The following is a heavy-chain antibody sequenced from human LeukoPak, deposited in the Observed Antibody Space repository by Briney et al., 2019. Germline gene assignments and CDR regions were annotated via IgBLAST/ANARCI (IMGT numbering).Heavy chain of an antibody. CDR3: ARDLDGSGSYYTDY. V-gene: IGHV1-18*01. D-gene: IGHD3-10*01. CDR1: GYTFTSCG. Sequence: ASVKVSCKASGYTFTSCGISWVRQAPGQGLEWMGWISAYNGNTNYVQKLQGRVTMTTDTSTSTAYMELRSLRSDDTAVYYCARDLDGSGSYYTDYWGQETLVTVSS. CDR2: ISAYNGNT. J-gene: IGHJ4*02.